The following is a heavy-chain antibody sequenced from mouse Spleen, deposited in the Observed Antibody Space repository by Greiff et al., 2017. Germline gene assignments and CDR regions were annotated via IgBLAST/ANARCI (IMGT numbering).Heavy chain of an antibody. CDR2: INPSTGGT. J-gene: IGHJ2*01. Sequence: VQLKESGPELVKPGASVKISCKASGYSFTGYYMNWVKQSPEKSLEWIGEINPSTGGTTYNQKFKAKATLTVDKSSSTAYMQLKSLTSEDSAVYYCARGGNPYYFDYWGQGTTLTVSS. D-gene: IGHD2-1*01. V-gene: IGHV1-42*01. CDR3: ARGGNPYYFDY. CDR1: GYSFTGYY.